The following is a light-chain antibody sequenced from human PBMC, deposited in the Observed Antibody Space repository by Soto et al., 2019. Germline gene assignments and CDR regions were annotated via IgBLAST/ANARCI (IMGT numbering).Light chain of an antibody. CDR3: SSSSRTKTGPV. V-gene: IGLV2-18*02. CDR2: EVS. J-gene: IGLJ2*01. CDR1: SSDVGSYDR. Sequence: QSALTQPPSVSGSPGQSVTISCTGTSSDVGSYDRVSWYQQPPGTAPKVIIYEVSNRPSGVPDRISGSKSGNTASLTISGLQAEDEADYYCSSSSRTKTGPVFGGGTKLTVL.